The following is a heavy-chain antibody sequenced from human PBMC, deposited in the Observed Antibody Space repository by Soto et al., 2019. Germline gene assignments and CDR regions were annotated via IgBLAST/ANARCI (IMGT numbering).Heavy chain of an antibody. V-gene: IGHV3-23*01. CDR1: GFTFRGYA. CDR2: TSGSGADT. CDR3: ARVRGVGFYYGMDV. D-gene: IGHD3-10*01. Sequence: GGSLRLSCAASGFTFRGYALSWVRQAPGKGLEWVSATSGSGADTYYADSVKGRFTISRDNSKNTLYLQMNSLRAEDTAVYYCARVRGVGFYYGMDVWGQGTRVTVSS. J-gene: IGHJ6*02.